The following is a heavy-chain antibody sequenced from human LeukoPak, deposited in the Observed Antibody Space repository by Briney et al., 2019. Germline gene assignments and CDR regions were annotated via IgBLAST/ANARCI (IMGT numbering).Heavy chain of an antibody. CDR2: IRFDGAYK. D-gene: IGHD6-13*01. V-gene: IGHV3-30*02. CDR3: ASSPASSCLDY. Sequence: GGSLRLSCAASGFTFSSYGIHWVRQAPGKGLEWVAFIRFDGAYKHTANSVKGRFTISRDNAQNTVYLYMNTLRAEDTAVYYCASSPASSCLDYWGQGTLVTVSS. CDR1: GFTFSSYG. J-gene: IGHJ4*02.